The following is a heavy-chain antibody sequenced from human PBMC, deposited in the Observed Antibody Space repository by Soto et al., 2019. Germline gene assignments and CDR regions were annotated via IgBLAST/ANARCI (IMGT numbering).Heavy chain of an antibody. CDR1: GGSISSGGYY. J-gene: IGHJ4*02. D-gene: IGHD4-17*01. CDR2: IYYSGGT. CDR3: ARAVVGTVTPYPDY. V-gene: IGHV4-31*01. Sequence: QVQLQESGPGLVKPSQTLSLTCTVSGGSISSGGYYWSWIRQHPGKGLEWIGYIYYSGGTYYNPSLNSTVTISVDTSENQCALKLSSVPAADRAVYYCARAVVGTVTPYPDYWGQGTQVTVSS.